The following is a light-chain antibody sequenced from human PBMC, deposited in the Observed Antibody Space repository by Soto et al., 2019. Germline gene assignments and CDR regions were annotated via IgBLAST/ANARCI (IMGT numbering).Light chain of an antibody. Sequence: QAVVTQPPSASETPGQTVSISCSGSSSNIASNTVNWYQHLPGTAPKLLIYYNNQRPSGVPDRFSGSKSGTSASLAISGLQSDDESDYYCAAWDDTLKRYVFGTGTKLSVL. V-gene: IGLV1-44*01. CDR1: SSNIASNT. CDR3: AAWDDTLKRYV. CDR2: YNN. J-gene: IGLJ1*01.